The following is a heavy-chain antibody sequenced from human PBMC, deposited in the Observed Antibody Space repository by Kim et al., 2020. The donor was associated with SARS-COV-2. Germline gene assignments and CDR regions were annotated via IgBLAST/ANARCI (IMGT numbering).Heavy chain of an antibody. V-gene: IGHV1-46*01. CDR2: INPSGGST. D-gene: IGHD3-10*01. CDR1: GYTFTSYY. Sequence: ASVKVSCKASGYTFTSYYMHWVRQAPGQGLEWMGIINPSGGSTSYAQKFQGRVTMTRDTSTSTVYMELSSLRSEDTAVYYCARGEGGSITMVRGVTDYYYGMDVWVQGTTVTVSS. CDR3: ARGEGGSITMVRGVTDYYYGMDV. J-gene: IGHJ6*02.